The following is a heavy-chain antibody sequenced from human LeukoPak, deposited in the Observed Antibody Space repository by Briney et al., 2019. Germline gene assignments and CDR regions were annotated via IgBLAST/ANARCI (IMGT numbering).Heavy chain of an antibody. CDR1: VYSISSGYY. Sequence: KPSETLSLTCTLSVYSISSGYYWGWIRQPPGKGLEWIGSFYHRGSTYYNPSLKSRDTISVGTSKNQFSLKLSSVTAADTAVYVCARGEYSSSWEVHYWGQGTLVTVSS. CDR3: ARGEYSSSWEVHY. CDR2: FYHRGST. J-gene: IGHJ4*02. D-gene: IGHD6-13*01. V-gene: IGHV4-38-2*02.